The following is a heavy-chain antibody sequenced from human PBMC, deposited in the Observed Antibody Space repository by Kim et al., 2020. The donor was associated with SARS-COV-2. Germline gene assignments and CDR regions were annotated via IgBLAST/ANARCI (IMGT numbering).Heavy chain of an antibody. CDR3: ARETPIYSSRGGMDV. D-gene: IGHD6-13*01. J-gene: IGHJ6*02. V-gene: IGHV3-53*01. CDR1: GFTVSSNY. Sequence: GGSLRLSCAASGFTVSSNYMSWVRQAPGKGLEWVSVIYSGGSTYYADSVKGRFTISRDNSKNTLYLQMNSLRAEDTAVYYCARETPIYSSRGGMDVWGQGTTVTVSS. CDR2: IYSGGST.